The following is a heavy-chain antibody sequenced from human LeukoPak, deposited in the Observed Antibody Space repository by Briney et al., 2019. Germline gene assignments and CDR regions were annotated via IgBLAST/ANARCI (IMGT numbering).Heavy chain of an antibody. Sequence: PGGFLRLSCAASGFTFRSYEMNWVRQAPGKGLEWVSYISSSGNTIYYADSVKGRFTISRDNAKNSLYLQMNSLRAEDTAVYYCATEPHSSGFDYWGQGTLVTVSS. CDR1: GFTFRSYE. J-gene: IGHJ4*02. CDR3: ATEPHSSGFDY. CDR2: ISSSGNTI. V-gene: IGHV3-48*03. D-gene: IGHD6-19*01.